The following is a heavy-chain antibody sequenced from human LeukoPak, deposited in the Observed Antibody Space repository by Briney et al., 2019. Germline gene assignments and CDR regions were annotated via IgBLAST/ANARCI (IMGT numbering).Heavy chain of an antibody. CDR1: GGSISSSSYY. Sequence: SETLSLTCTVSGGSISSSSYYWGWIRQPPGKGLEWIGNIYYSGSTYYNPSLKSRVTISVDTSKNQFSLKLSSVTAADTAVYYCARLGGSSSWGQGTLVTVSS. V-gene: IGHV4-39*01. CDR3: ARLGGSSS. CDR2: IYYSGST. J-gene: IGHJ5*02. D-gene: IGHD3-16*01.